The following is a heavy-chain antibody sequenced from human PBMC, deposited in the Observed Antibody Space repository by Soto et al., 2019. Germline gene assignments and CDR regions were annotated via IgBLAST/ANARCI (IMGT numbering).Heavy chain of an antibody. Sequence: QVQQQESGPGLVKPSDTLSLTCRVSGAYISDFSWSWIRQPAGKGLEWIGRITINGNTRENPSFNIRVTMSIETSRNHFSLNLQSSPAADTALYYCARETGENWTYEAHWGPGTLVTVSS. CDR1: GAYISDFS. J-gene: IGHJ1*01. V-gene: IGHV4-4*07. D-gene: IGHD1-7*01. CDR2: ITINGNT. CDR3: ARETGENWTYEAH.